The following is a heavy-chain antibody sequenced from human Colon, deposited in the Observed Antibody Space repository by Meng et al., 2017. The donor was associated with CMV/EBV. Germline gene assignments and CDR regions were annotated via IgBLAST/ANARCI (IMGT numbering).Heavy chain of an antibody. V-gene: IGHV1-24*01. CDR1: GYTLMDLS. Sequence: KVSGYTLMDLSIHWVRQTPGKGLEWMGGRDPEYGETLYAQKFQGRVTMTGDTSANTAYMEVTGLRSEDTAVYFCVAAGGYSYGSFFASWGQGTLVTVSS. CDR2: RDPEYGET. J-gene: IGHJ5*01. D-gene: IGHD5-18*01. CDR3: VAAGGYSYGSFFAS.